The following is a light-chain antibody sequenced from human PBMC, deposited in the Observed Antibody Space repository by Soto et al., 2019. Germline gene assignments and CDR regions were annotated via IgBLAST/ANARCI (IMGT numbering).Light chain of an antibody. CDR2: ETS. CDR3: QQYDRSPIT. J-gene: IGKJ5*01. Sequence: EIVLTQSPGTLSLSPGERGTLSCRASETLSRSYLAWYQQKPGQAPRLLIYETSRRATGIPDRFSGGGSGTDFTLAISRLEPEDFALYYCQQYDRSPITFGHGTRLAIK. CDR1: ETLSRSY. V-gene: IGKV3-20*01.